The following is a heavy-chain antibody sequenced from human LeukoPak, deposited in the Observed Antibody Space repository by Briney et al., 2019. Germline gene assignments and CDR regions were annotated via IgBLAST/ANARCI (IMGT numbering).Heavy chain of an antibody. J-gene: IGHJ4*02. CDR2: ISSSSSYI. CDR1: GFTFSTYS. CDR3: ARGRYGGNPKDY. D-gene: IGHD4-23*01. V-gene: IGHV3-21*01. Sequence: PGGSLRLSCAASGFTFSTYSMNWVRQAPGKGLEWVASISSSSSYIYYADSVKGRFTISRDNAKNSLYLQMNSLRAEDTAVYYCARGRYGGNPKDYWGQGTLVTVSS.